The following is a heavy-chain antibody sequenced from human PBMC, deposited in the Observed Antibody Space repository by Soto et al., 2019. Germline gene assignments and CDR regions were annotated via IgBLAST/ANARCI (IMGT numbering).Heavy chain of an antibody. CDR3: AKDIPIEPGFDY. Sequence: GGSLRLSCAASGFTFSSYGMHWVRQAPGKGLEWVAVISYDGSNKYYADSVKGRFTISRDNSKNTLYLQMNSLRAEDTAVYYCAKDIPIEPGFDYWGQGTLVTVSS. V-gene: IGHV3-30*18. CDR2: ISYDGSNK. CDR1: GFTFSSYG. J-gene: IGHJ4*02. D-gene: IGHD1-26*01.